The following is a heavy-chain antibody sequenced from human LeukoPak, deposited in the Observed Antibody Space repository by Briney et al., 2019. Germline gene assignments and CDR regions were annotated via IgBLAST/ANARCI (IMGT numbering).Heavy chain of an antibody. D-gene: IGHD3-9*01. CDR2: ISWNSGSI. V-gene: IGHV3-9*01. Sequence: GGSLRLSYAASGFTFDDYAMHWVRQAPGKGLEWVSGISWNSGSIGYADSVKGRFTISRDNAKNSLYLQMNSLRAEDTALYYCAKGTGYDILTGYNFDYWGQGTLVTVSS. CDR1: GFTFDDYA. CDR3: AKGTGYDILTGYNFDY. J-gene: IGHJ4*02.